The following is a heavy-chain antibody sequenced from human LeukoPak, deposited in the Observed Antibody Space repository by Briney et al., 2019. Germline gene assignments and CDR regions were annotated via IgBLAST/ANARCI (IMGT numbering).Heavy chain of an antibody. D-gene: IGHD2-2*01. CDR1: GFTFSDYY. J-gene: IGHJ1*01. CDR2: IQNKGNSHIA. Sequence: GGSLRLSFAASGFTFSDYYMDWVRQAPGKGLEWVGRIQNKGNSHIANYAASVKGRFIMSRDDSKNSLFLQMNSLRTEDTALYYCTRDTSTSLFNWGQGTLVTVSS. CDR3: TRDTSTSLFN. V-gene: IGHV3-72*01.